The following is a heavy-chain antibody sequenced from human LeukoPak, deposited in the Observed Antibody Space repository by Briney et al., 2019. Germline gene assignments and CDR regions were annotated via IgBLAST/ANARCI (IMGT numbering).Heavy chain of an antibody. CDR1: GYTFTGYY. CDR3: ARVEEQWELGWFDP. CDR2: INPNSGGT. J-gene: IGHJ5*02. Sequence: ASVTVSCKASGYTFTGYYMHWVRQAPGQGLEWMGWINPNSGGTNYAQKFQGRVTMTRDTSISTAYMELSRLRSDDTAVYYCARVEEQWELGWFDPWGQGTLVTVSS. V-gene: IGHV1-2*02. D-gene: IGHD1-26*01.